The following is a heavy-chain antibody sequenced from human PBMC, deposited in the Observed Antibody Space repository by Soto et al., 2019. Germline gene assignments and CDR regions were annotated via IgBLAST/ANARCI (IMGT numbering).Heavy chain of an antibody. Sequence: GSLRLSCAASGFTFSTYSMNWVRQAPVNGLEWVSSISSSSTIYYADSVKGRFTISRDNVQNSLYLQMHSLRAEDTAVYYCARERGSGWTFDYWGQGTLVTVSS. V-gene: IGHV3-48*01. CDR3: ARERGSGWTFDY. J-gene: IGHJ4*02. CDR2: ISSSSTI. CDR1: GFTFSTYS. D-gene: IGHD6-19*01.